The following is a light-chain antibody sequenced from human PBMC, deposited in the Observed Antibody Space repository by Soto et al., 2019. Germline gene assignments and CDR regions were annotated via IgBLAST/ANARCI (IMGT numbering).Light chain of an antibody. V-gene: IGLV2-14*03. CDR1: SSDVGAFNY. Sequence: QSVLTQPASVSGSPGQAITISCSGTSSDVGAFNYVSWYQQHPGKAPKLMIYDVSNRPSGVSNRFSGSKSGNTASLTISGLRAEDEADYYCNSSTSNNTYVFGTGTKLTVL. CDR3: NSSTSNNTYV. J-gene: IGLJ1*01. CDR2: DVS.